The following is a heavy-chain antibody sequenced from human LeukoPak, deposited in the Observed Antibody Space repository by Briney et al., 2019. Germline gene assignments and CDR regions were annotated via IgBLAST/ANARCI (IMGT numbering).Heavy chain of an antibody. CDR3: ARGQGGGYFDY. CDR1: GFTFSDSS. Sequence: GGSLRLSCAASGFTFSDSSLTWIRQAAGKGLGWVSYITPSGTHIYYADSVGGRFTMATDNAKNSLFLQMSTLRADDTAVYYCARGQGGGYFDYWGQGTLVTVSS. D-gene: IGHD1-26*01. V-gene: IGHV3-11*01. J-gene: IGHJ4*02. CDR2: ITPSGTHI.